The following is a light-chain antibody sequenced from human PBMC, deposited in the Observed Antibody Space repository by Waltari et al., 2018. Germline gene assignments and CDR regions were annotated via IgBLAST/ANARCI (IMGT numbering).Light chain of an antibody. Sequence: AIRMTQSPASLSASTGDRVTISCRACQGVSTYLAWYQQKPGKAPSLLIYASSTLESGVPSKFSGSGSGTDFTLTISCLQSEDFATYYCQQYHTYPWTFGQGTKVEI. CDR2: ASS. J-gene: IGKJ1*01. V-gene: IGKV1-8*01. CDR3: QQYHTYPWT. CDR1: QGVSTY.